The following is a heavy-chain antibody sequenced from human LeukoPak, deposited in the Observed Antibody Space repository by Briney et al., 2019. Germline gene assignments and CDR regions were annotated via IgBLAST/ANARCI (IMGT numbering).Heavy chain of an antibody. J-gene: IGHJ4*02. V-gene: IGHV5-51*07. D-gene: IGHD5-24*01. CDR3: ARPDGDGSNWAYLDY. CDR2: YYTGDSDT. CDR1: GYSCDSSW. Sequence: GESLKISSKSCGYSCDSSWIWLVHQVAEELLGWMGIYYTGDSDTKYSPSFQGQVTISADKSISTAYLQWSTLTASDTAMYYCARPDGDGSNWAYLDYWGQGTLVTVSS.